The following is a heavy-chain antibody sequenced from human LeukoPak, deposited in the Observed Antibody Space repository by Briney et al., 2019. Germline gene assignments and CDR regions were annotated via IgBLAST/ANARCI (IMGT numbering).Heavy chain of an antibody. CDR1: GGSISSGGYS. CDR2: IYYSGST. J-gene: IGHJ4*02. V-gene: IGHV4-30-4*07. Sequence: PSQTLSLTCAVSGGSISSGGYSWSWIRQPPGKGLEWIGYIYYSGSTYYNPSLKSRVTISVDASKNQFSLKLSSVTAADTAVYYCASYDVDTAMGYWSYWGQGTLVTVSS. CDR3: ASYDVDTAMGYWSY. D-gene: IGHD5-18*01.